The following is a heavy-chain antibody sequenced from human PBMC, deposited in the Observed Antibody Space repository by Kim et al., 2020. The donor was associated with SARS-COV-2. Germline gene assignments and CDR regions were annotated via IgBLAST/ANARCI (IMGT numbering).Heavy chain of an antibody. Sequence: GGSLRLSCAASGFTFGDYAMHWVRQAPGKGLEWVSGISWYSGSIGYADSVKGRFTISRDNAKNSLYLQMNSLRAEDTALYYCAKDLGRYDSSGYSTHWGQGTLVTVSS. J-gene: IGHJ4*02. CDR1: GFTFGDYA. CDR3: AKDLGRYDSSGYSTH. CDR2: ISWYSGSI. D-gene: IGHD3-22*01. V-gene: IGHV3-9*01.